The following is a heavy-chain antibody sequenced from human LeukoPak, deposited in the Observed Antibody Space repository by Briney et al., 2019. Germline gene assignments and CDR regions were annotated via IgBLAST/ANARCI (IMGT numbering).Heavy chain of an antibody. Sequence: RGSQILSCSASGFTFSSYRMHWVRHAPGNGLEYISAIIRNEDNTFYADSVKVRFSILRDNSKNTLYFQRSSLRDEEAGEYYCVYQVMGVVEWGQGTLVTVSS. CDR3: VYQVMGVVE. CDR1: GFTFSSYR. CDR2: IIRNEDNT. J-gene: IGHJ4*02. V-gene: IGHV3-64*05. D-gene: IGHD2-15*01.